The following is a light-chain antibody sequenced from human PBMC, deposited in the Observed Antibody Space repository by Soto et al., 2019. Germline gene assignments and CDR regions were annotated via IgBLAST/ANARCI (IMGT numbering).Light chain of an antibody. CDR2: EVS. CDR3: SSCTSRNIWV. Sequence: QSVLTQPASVSGSPGQPITISCTGTSSDVGGYNYVSWYQQHPGKAPKLMIYEVSNRPSGVSNRFSGSKSRNTASLTISGLQAEDEAYYYCSSCTSRNIWVFGGGTQLTVL. J-gene: IGLJ3*02. V-gene: IGLV2-14*01. CDR1: SSDVGGYNY.